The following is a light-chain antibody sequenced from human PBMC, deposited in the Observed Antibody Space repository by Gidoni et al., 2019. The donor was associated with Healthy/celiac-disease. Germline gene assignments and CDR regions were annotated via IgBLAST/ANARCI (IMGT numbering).Light chain of an antibody. J-gene: IGKJ2*01. Sequence: DIAVTQSPGTLSMSPGERATLSRRASQSVSSSYLAWYQQKPGQAPRLLIYGASSRATGIPDRFSGSGSGTDFTLTISRLEPEDFAVYYCQQYGSSLMYTFGQGTKLEIK. CDR3: QQYGSSLMYT. CDR1: QSVSSSY. V-gene: IGKV3-20*01. CDR2: GAS.